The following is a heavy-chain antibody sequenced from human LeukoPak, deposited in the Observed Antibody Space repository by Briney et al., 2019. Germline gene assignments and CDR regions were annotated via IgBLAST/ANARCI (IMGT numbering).Heavy chain of an antibody. J-gene: IGHJ4*02. Sequence: GGSLRLSCAASGLTFSDHHMDWVRQAPGKGLEWVGRIRSKVDSYTTEYAASVKGRFTISRDDSKKSLFLQMNSLKTDDTAVYYCAAGTGSSDFDHWGQGTLVTVSS. CDR2: IRSKVDSYTT. D-gene: IGHD1-1*01. CDR1: GLTFSDHH. V-gene: IGHV3-72*01. CDR3: AAGTGSSDFDH.